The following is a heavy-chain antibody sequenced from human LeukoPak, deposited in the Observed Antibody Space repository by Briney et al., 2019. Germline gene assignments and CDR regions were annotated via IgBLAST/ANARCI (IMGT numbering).Heavy chain of an antibody. J-gene: IGHJ4*02. V-gene: IGHV4-39*01. D-gene: IGHD5-18*01. CDR1: GGSISSSSAY. Sequence: SETLSLTCTVSGGSISSSSAYWGWIRQPPGKGLEWIGSIYYSKNTYYNPSLKSRVTISADTSTNQFSLTLGSVSATDTAVYYCVRPRGFSYGYFDYWGQGTLVTVSS. CDR3: VRPRGFSYGYFDY. CDR2: IYYSKNT.